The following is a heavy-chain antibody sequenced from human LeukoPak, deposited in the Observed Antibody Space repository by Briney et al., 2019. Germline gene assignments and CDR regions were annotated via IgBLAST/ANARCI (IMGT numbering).Heavy chain of an antibody. Sequence: GRSLRLSCAASGFTFSAYGIHWVRQAPGKGLEWVAVVSSDGNSKFSADSVKGRFTISRDNSKNTLFLQMNSLGPEDTAVYYCAKDQIGWAPGYSSGPLDYWGQGTLVTVSS. J-gene: IGHJ4*02. CDR1: GFTFSAYG. V-gene: IGHV3-30*18. CDR3: AKDQIGWAPGYSSGPLDY. CDR2: VSSDGNSK. D-gene: IGHD6-19*01.